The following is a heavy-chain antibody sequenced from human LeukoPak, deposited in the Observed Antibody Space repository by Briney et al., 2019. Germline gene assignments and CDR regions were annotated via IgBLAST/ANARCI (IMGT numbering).Heavy chain of an antibody. CDR3: ARDDPISGGDDYYGMDV. V-gene: IGHV1-2*02. CDR2: INPNSGGT. CDR1: GYTFTGYY. D-gene: IGHD3-16*01. Sequence: GASVKVSCKASGYTFTGYYMHWVRQAPGHGLEWMGWINPNSGGTNYAQKFQGRVTMTRDTPISTAYMELSRLRSDDTAVYYCARDDPISGGDDYYGMDVWGQGTTVTVSS. J-gene: IGHJ6*02.